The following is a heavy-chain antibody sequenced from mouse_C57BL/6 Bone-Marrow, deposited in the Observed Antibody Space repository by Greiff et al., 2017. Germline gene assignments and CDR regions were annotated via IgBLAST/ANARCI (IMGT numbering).Heavy chain of an antibody. CDR1: GYTFTDYY. Sequence: VHVKQSGPVLVKPGASVKMSCTASGYTFTDYYMNWVQQSPGKSLEWIGVISPYNGGTSYNQKFKGKATLTVDKSYSTAYMELNSLTSEDSAVYYCARKSCGFAYWGQGTLVTVSA. CDR3: ARKSCGFAY. CDR2: ISPYNGGT. J-gene: IGHJ3*01. V-gene: IGHV1-19*01.